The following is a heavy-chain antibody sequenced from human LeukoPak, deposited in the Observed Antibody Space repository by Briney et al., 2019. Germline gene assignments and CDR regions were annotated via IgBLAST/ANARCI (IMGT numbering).Heavy chain of an antibody. CDR2: SSPIDGKP. V-gene: IGHV1-8*01. Sequence: ASVKVSCKASGYTFTKYDINWVRQAPGQGLEWMGWSSPIDGKPGYARKFQGRVTMTSDTSTGTVYMEMSSLTSEDTAVYYSVRVTSGRLDFDYWGQGTQVTVSS. D-gene: IGHD6-19*01. CDR3: VRVTSGRLDFDY. J-gene: IGHJ4*02. CDR1: GYTFTKYD.